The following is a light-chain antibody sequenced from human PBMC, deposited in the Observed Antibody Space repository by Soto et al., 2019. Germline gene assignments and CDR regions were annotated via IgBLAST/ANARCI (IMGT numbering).Light chain of an antibody. CDR3: QQYRDLPQT. Sequence: ETVLTQSPGTLSLSPGERATLSCRASQSVRSNYLAWYQQKPGQAPRLLIYNSSTRATGIPERFSGSGSGTDFTLTISRLEPEDFALYYCQQYRDLPQTFGQGTKVEMK. V-gene: IGKV3-20*01. CDR2: NSS. J-gene: IGKJ1*01. CDR1: QSVRSNY.